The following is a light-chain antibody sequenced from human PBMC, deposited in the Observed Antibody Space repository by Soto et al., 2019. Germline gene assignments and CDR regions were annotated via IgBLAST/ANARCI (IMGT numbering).Light chain of an antibody. V-gene: IGKV1-39*01. J-gene: IGKJ1*01. CDR2: AAS. CDR3: QQSYTTGTWT. CDR1: QSISSY. Sequence: DIQMTQSPSSLSASLGARVTITCRASQSISSYLNWYQQKPGKVPKLLIYAASSLQGGVPSRFSGSGSGTDFTLTISSLQPEDSATYYCQQSYTTGTWTFGQGTKVEIK.